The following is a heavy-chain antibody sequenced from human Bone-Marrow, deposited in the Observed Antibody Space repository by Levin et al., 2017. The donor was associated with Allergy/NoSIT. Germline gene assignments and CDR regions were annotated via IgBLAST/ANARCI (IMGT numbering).Heavy chain of an antibody. V-gene: IGHV3-23*01. CDR2: VSGSGGVT. J-gene: IGHJ4*02. Sequence: GGSLRLSCEGSGFTFSRYAMSWVRQAPGKGLEWVSCVSGSGGVTYHAASVKGRFTISRDNSENTLYLQMNSLRAEDTAIYYCATAKDSGSYYRVDYWGQGVLVTVSS. CDR1: GFTFSRYA. CDR3: ATAKDSGSYYRVDY. D-gene: IGHD3-10*01.